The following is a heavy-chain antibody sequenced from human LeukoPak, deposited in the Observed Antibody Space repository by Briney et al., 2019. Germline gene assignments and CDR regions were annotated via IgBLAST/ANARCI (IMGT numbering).Heavy chain of an antibody. CDR3: ARDADYYDSSGYYYSYFED. V-gene: IGHV3-48*02. Sequence: GGSLRLSCAASGFTFSSYEMNWVRQAPGKGLEWVSYISSSSSTIYYADSVKGRFTISRDNAKNSLYLQMNSLRDEDTAVYYCARDADYYDSSGYYYSYFEDWGQGTLVTVSS. CDR1: GFTFSSYE. D-gene: IGHD3-22*01. J-gene: IGHJ1*01. CDR2: ISSSSSTI.